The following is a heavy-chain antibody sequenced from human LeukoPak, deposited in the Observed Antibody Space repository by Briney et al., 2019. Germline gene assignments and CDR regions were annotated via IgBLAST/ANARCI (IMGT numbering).Heavy chain of an antibody. V-gene: IGHV4-59*01. Sequence: SETLSLTCTVSGGSISSYYWSWIRQPPGKGLEWIGYIYYSGSIKYNPSLKSRVTISADTSKNQFSLKLSSVTAADTAVYYCARDGDSSGPYYYFDYWGQGTLVTVSS. CDR1: GGSISSYY. CDR2: IYYSGSI. CDR3: ARDGDSSGPYYYFDY. D-gene: IGHD3-22*01. J-gene: IGHJ4*02.